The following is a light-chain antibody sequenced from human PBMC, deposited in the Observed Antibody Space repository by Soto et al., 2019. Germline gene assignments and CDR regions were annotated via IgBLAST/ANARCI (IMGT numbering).Light chain of an antibody. V-gene: IGKV3-15*01. CDR2: GAS. Sequence: ILMTQSPASLSVSPGERATLSCRASQSISSGYLAWYQQKPGQAPRLLIYGASTRATGIPARFSGSGSGTEFTLTISSLQSEDFAVYYCQQYNNWPPITFGQGTRLEIK. J-gene: IGKJ5*01. CDR1: QSISSGY. CDR3: QQYNNWPPIT.